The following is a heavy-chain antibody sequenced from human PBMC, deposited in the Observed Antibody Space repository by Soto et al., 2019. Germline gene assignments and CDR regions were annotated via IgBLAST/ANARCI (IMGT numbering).Heavy chain of an antibody. CDR2: IIPYNGNT. CDR1: GYPFTTYG. D-gene: IGHD1-7*01. Sequence: VQLLQSGDELKKPGASVKFSCKASGYPFTTYGISWLRQAPGQGLEWMGWIIPYNGNTNSVQNIQGRVTMTTDTSTRTAYMELRGLRADDRAVYYCARRREAPPNYLEDYWGEGTLVTVSS. CDR3: ARRREAPPNYLEDY. V-gene: IGHV1-18*01. J-gene: IGHJ4*02.